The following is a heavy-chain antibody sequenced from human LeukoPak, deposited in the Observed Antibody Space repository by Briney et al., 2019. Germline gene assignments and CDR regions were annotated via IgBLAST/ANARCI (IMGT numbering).Heavy chain of an antibody. Sequence: GGSLRLSCAASGFTFSSHSMNWVRQAPGKGLEWVSSISSSTSYIYYADSVKGRFTISRDNAKNSLYLQMNSLRAEDTAIYYCARSSGWYHRGPDNYYYYMDVWGKGTTVTISS. CDR3: ARSSGWYHRGPDNYYYYMDV. CDR2: ISSSTSYI. J-gene: IGHJ6*03. CDR1: GFTFSSHS. D-gene: IGHD6-19*01. V-gene: IGHV3-21*01.